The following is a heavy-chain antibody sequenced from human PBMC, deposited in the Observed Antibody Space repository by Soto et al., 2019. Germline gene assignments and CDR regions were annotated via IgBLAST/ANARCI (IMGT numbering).Heavy chain of an antibody. V-gene: IGHV1-69*04. J-gene: IGHJ4*02. CDR2: IIPILGIA. D-gene: IGHD3-16*01. CDR3: AKDMITFGGVIPN. Sequence: GASVKVSCKASGRTFSSYTISWVRPAPEQGLEWMGRIIPILGIANYAQKFQGRVKITADKSTSTAYMELSSLISEDTAVYYCAKDMITFGGVIPNWGQGTLVTGSS. CDR1: GRTFSSYT.